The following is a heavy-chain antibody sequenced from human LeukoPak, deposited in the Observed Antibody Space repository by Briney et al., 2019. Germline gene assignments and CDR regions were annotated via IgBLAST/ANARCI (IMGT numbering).Heavy chain of an antibody. J-gene: IGHJ5*02. CDR3: ARVGNPLVTVFAWFDP. Sequence: SETLSLTCTVSSGSISTSNYYWGWVRQPPGKALEWIGNIFYSGSTYYNPSLKSRVTMSVDTSTNQFSLKLSSVTAADTALYYCARVGNPLVTVFAWFDPWGQGTLVTVSS. D-gene: IGHD3-3*01. CDR2: IFYSGST. V-gene: IGHV4-39*07. CDR1: SGSISTSNYY.